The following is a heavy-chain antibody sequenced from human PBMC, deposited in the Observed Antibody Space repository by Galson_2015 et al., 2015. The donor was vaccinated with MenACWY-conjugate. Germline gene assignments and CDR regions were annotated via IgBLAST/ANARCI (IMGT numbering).Heavy chain of an antibody. CDR3: ARENTHNYAYAIDY. Sequence: SLRLSCAASGFTFGNYWMTWVRRAPGKGLEWVANIKGDGSEIWYVDSVKGRFTISRDNARYSLYLQMNALRAEDTAVYYCARENTHNYAYAIDYWGQGTLVTVSS. D-gene: IGHD3-16*01. CDR2: IKGDGSEI. V-gene: IGHV3-7*03. CDR1: GFTFGNYW. J-gene: IGHJ4*02.